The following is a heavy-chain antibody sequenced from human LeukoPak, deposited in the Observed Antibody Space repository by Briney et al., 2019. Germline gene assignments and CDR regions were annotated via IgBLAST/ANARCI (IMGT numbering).Heavy chain of an antibody. CDR2: IYYSGST. J-gene: IGHJ4*02. CDR1: GGSINSYY. D-gene: IGHD2-15*01. CDR3: ARDGGLVSH. Sequence: SETLSLTCSVSGGSINSYYWSWIRQPPGKGLEWIGYIYYSGSTNYNPSLKSRFTISVDTSKNQFSLKLSSVTAADTAVYYCARDGGLVSHWGQGTLVTVPS. V-gene: IGHV4-59*12.